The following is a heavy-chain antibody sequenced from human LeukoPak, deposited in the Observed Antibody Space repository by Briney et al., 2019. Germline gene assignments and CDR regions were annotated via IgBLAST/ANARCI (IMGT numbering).Heavy chain of an antibody. CDR2: INPNSGGT. V-gene: IGHV1-2*06. Sequence: GASVKVSCKASGYTFTGYYMHWVRQAPGEGLEWMGRINPNSGGTNYAQKFQGRVTMTRDTSISTAYMELSRLRSDDTAVYYCARFGRFYGIGGDNWFDPWGQGTLVTVSS. CDR1: GYTFTGYY. D-gene: IGHD3-16*01. CDR3: ARFGRFYGIGGDNWFDP. J-gene: IGHJ5*02.